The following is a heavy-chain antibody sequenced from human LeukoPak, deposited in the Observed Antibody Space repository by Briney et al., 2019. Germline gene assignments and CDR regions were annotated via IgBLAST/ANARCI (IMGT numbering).Heavy chain of an antibody. Sequence: GGSLRLSCAASGFSFNTYSMNWVRQAPGKGLEWVSYMRSNDNTIYYADSVRGRVTISSDNAQNSLYLQMNSLRAEDTAVYYCVRDVHFSFDSWGQGTLVTVSS. V-gene: IGHV3-48*01. CDR2: MRSNDNTI. J-gene: IGHJ4*02. CDR3: VRDVHFSFDS. CDR1: GFSFNTYS.